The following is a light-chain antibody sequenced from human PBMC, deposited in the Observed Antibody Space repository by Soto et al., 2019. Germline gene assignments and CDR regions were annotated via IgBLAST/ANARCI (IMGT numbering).Light chain of an antibody. CDR2: AAS. V-gene: IGKV1-9*01. CDR1: QGISSY. Sequence: DIQLTQSPSFLSASVGARVTITCRASQGISSYLAWYQQKPGKAPKLLIYAASTLQSGVPSRFSGSGSGTECTLTISSLQPEDVATYYCQQLNSYPITLGQGTRLEIK. CDR3: QQLNSYPIT. J-gene: IGKJ5*01.